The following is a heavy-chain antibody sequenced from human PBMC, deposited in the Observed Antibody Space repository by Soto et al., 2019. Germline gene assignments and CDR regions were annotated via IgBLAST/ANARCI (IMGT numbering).Heavy chain of an antibody. J-gene: IGHJ4*02. CDR1: GYTFSNYG. CDR2: ISPYNSNT. Sequence: ASVKVSCKASGYTFSNYGISWVRQAPGQGLEWMGWISPYNSNTKYAQKFQDRVTMTTDTSTSTAYMELRSLRSDDTAVYYCARDRLNDFWTGYLLFDNWGQGSLVTVSS. D-gene: IGHD3-3*01. V-gene: IGHV1-18*01. CDR3: ARDRLNDFWTGYLLFDN.